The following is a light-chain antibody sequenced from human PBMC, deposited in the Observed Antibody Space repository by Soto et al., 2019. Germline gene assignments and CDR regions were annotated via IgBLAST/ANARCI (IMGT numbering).Light chain of an antibody. V-gene: IGKV3-15*01. CDR1: QSISDT. J-gene: IGKJ5*01. Sequence: EIVMTQSPATLSVSPGGRATLSCRASQSISDTLAWYQQKPGQAPRLLIHGASTRATGFPARFSGSGSGTDFTLTISSLQSEDFALYYCQQYDYWPITVGQGTRLEIK. CDR2: GAS. CDR3: QQYDYWPIT.